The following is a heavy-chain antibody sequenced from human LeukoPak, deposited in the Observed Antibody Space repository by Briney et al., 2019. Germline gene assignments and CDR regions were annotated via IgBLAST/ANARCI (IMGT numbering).Heavy chain of an antibody. V-gene: IGHV4-59*08. CDR1: GFTFDDYG. J-gene: IGHJ4*02. D-gene: IGHD6-13*01. Sequence: GSLRLSCAASGFTFDDYGMSWVRQAPGKGLEWISYIYYSGSTNYNPSLKSRVTISVDTSKNQFSLKLTSVTAADTAVYYCARHSHPDGSTWFWDYWGQGALVTVSS. CDR2: IYYSGST. CDR3: ARHSHPDGSTWFWDY.